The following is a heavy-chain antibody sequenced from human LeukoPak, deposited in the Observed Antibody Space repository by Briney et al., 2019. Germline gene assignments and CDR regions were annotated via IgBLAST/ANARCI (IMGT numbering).Heavy chain of an antibody. Sequence: GGSLRLSCAASGFTFSSYDMHWVRLATGKGLEWVSAIGTAGDPYYPGSVKGRFTISRENAKNSLYLQMNSLRAGDTAVYYCARGGYCSGGSCYPGGWYFDLWGRGTLVTVSS. V-gene: IGHV3-13*05. D-gene: IGHD2-15*01. CDR1: GFTFSSYD. CDR2: IGTAGDP. CDR3: ARGGYCSGGSCYPGGWYFDL. J-gene: IGHJ2*01.